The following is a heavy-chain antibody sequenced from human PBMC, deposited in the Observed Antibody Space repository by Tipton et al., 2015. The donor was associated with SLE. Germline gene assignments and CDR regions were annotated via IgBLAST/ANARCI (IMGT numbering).Heavy chain of an antibody. CDR3: ARYYYDSTGDCLFDY. CDR1: GGSFSGYY. D-gene: IGHD3-22*01. V-gene: IGHV4-34*01. CDR2: INHSGST. J-gene: IGHJ4*02. Sequence: TLSLTCAVYGGSFSGYYWSWIRQPPGKGLEWIGEINHSGSTNYNPSLKSRVTISVDTSKNQFSLKLSSVTAADTAVYYCARYYYDSTGDCLFDYWGQGTLVTVAS.